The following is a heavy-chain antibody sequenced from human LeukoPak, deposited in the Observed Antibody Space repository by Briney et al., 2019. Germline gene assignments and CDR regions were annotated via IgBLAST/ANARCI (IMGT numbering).Heavy chain of an antibody. CDR1: GYTFTSYY. D-gene: IGHD3-16*02. J-gene: IGHJ6*02. Sequence: GASVKVSCKASGYTFTSYYMHWVRQAPGQGLEWMGRIIPNNGDTNYAQKFQGRVTLTRDTSISTAYMELSRLTSDDTAVYYCARDGRVFDMDVWGQGTTVTVSS. V-gene: IGHV1-2*06. CDR3: ARDGRVFDMDV. CDR2: IIPNNGDT.